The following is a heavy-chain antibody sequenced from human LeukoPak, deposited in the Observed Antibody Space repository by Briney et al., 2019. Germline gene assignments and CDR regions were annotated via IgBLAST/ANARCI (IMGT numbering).Heavy chain of an antibody. CDR2: IYYSGST. CDR1: GGSISSYY. V-gene: IGHV4-59*12. J-gene: IGHJ5*02. CDR3: ASLLNGGVSHWFDP. Sequence: SETLSLTCTVSGGSISSYYWSWIRQLPGKGLEWIGYIYYSGSTNYTPSLKSRVTISVDTSKNQFSLKLSSVTAADTAVYYCASLLNGGVSHWFDPWGQGTLVTVSS. D-gene: IGHD7-27*01.